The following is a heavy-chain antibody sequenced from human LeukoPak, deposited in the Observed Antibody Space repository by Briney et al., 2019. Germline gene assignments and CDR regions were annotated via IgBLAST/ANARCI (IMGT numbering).Heavy chain of an antibody. CDR1: GGSISSYY. V-gene: IGHV4-4*07. CDR3: ARDGDYDSTTAEAFDI. J-gene: IGHJ3*02. Sequence: SETLSLTCTVSGGSISSYYWSWIRQPAGKGLEWIGRIYTSGSTNYNPSLKSRVTMSVDTSKNQFSLKLTSVTAADTAVYYCARDGDYDSTTAEAFDIWGQGTMVTVSS. CDR2: IYTSGST. D-gene: IGHD3-22*01.